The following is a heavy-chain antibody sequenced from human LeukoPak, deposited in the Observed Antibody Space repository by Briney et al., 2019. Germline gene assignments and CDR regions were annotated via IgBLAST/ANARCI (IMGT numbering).Heavy chain of an antibody. D-gene: IGHD6-25*01. CDR2: IWYDGRDK. J-gene: IGHJ4*02. CDR1: ELTFSNYG. V-gene: IGHV3-33*06. CDR3: AKDPSRGYPRVLDY. Sequence: GGSLRLSCAASELTFSNYGMPWGGQAPGKGLGWVAVIWYDGRDKYYAGSVKGRFTISRANSKSTLYLRLRSLRAEDTAVYFCAKDPSRGYPRVLDYWGQGIAVTVPS.